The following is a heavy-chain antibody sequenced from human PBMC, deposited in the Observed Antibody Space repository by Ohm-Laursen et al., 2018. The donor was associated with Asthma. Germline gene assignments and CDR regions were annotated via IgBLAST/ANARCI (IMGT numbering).Heavy chain of an antibody. CDR3: ARLKHGRFDF. Sequence: SLRLSCTAPGFTFSSYNMNWVRQAPGKGLEWVSYISSFSSNMYYADSVKGQFTISRDNAKNSLYLQMNSLRDEDTAVYYCARLKHGRFDFWGQGTLVTVSS. D-gene: IGHD2-15*01. CDR1: GFTFSSYN. J-gene: IGHJ4*02. CDR2: ISSFSSNM. V-gene: IGHV3-48*02.